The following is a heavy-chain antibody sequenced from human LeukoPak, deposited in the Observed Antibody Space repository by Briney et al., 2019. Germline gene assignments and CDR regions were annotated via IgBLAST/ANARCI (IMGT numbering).Heavy chain of an antibody. V-gene: IGHV3-43*01. Sequence: GESLTLSCAASGFTFDDYTMNWFRQTPGNGLEWVSLISWDGTTYYADSVKGRFTISRDNNKNSLFLQMNSLRPEDTALYYCAKDLFSRWQVLRGYYYGMDVWGQGTTVIVSS. J-gene: IGHJ6*02. CDR1: GFTFDDYT. CDR2: ISWDGTT. D-gene: IGHD5-24*01. CDR3: AKDLFSRWQVLRGYYYGMDV.